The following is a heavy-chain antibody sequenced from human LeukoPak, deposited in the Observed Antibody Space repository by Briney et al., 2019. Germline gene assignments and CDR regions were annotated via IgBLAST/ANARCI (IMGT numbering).Heavy chain of an antibody. CDR3: AKDWGAVADHTYFDY. D-gene: IGHD6-19*01. V-gene: IGHV3-9*01. CDR1: GFTLDNYA. J-gene: IGHJ4*02. CDR2: ISWNSGSI. Sequence: GRSLRLSCAASGFTLDNYAMDWVRHAPGKGLEWVSGISWNSGSIGYADSVNGRFTISIDNAKNSLYLQMNSLRAEDTALYYCAKDWGAVADHTYFDYWVQGTLVTVSS.